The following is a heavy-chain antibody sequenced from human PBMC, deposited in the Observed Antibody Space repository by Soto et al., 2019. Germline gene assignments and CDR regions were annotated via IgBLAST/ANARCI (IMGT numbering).Heavy chain of an antibody. J-gene: IGHJ4*02. CDR1: GGSITSYF. Sequence: QVHLLESGPGLVRPSETLSLTCSVSGGSITSYFWSWIRQPPGKGLEWIGYIYHSGSTNYNPSLKSRVTISVDTSKKQFSLTLRSVTAADTAMYYCARLNYYDSTGSIDYWGQGTLVTVSS. CDR3: ARLNYYDSTGSIDY. CDR2: IYHSGST. V-gene: IGHV4-4*08. D-gene: IGHD3-22*01.